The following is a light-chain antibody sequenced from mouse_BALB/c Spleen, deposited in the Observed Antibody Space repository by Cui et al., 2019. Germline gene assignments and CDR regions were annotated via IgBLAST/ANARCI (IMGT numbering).Light chain of an antibody. CDR3: LQSDNIPLT. V-gene: IGKV17-127*01. CDR1: TDIDDD. Sequence: ETTVTQSPASLSVATREKGTTRSITSTDIDDDVNWDQHKPGEPPKLLISEGSTLRPGIPSRFCISGYGTDFVFTIENTLSEDVAHYYCLQSDNIPLTFGSGTKLEIK. J-gene: IGKJ4*01. CDR2: EGS.